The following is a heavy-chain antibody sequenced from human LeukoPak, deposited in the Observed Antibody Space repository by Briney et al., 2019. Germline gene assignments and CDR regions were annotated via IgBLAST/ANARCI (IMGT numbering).Heavy chain of an antibody. CDR1: GFIFSAYS. CDR2: IDSTSTYI. D-gene: IGHD3-10*01. V-gene: IGHV3-21*01. J-gene: IGHJ4*02. CDR3: TEGSETSAY. Sequence: GGSLRLSRAASGFIFSAYSVNWVCPAPGKGLEWVSSIDSTSTYIYYADSVKGRFTTSRDNAKNSLFLQMNSLRAEDTAVYYCTEGSETSAYWGQGTLVPVSS.